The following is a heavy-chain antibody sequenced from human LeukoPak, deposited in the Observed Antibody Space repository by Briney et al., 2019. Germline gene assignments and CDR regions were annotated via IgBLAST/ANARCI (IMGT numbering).Heavy chain of an antibody. CDR1: GFTFSSYA. CDR2: ISGSGGST. V-gene: IGHV3-23*01. Sequence: GGSLRLSCAASGFTFSSYAMSWVRQAPGKGLEWVSAISGSGGSTYYADSVKGRFTISRDNSKNTLYLQMNSLRAEDTAVYYCAKHIVGATGANYYYYGMDVWGQGTTVTVSS. CDR3: AKHIVGATGANYYYYGMDV. D-gene: IGHD1-26*01. J-gene: IGHJ6*02.